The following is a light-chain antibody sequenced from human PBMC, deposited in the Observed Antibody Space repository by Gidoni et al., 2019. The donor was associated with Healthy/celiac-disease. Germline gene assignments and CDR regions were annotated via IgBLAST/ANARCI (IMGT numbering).Light chain of an antibody. CDR3: QQSSNWPSIT. CDR2: DAS. Sequence: EIVLTQSPATLSLSPGERASLSCSASQSVSSYLAWYQQKPGQATSLLIYDASNRATGIPARFSGSGSGADSTLTISSLEPEDFAVYCWQQSSNWPSITFGQGTRLEIK. J-gene: IGKJ5*01. CDR1: QSVSSY. V-gene: IGKV3-11*01.